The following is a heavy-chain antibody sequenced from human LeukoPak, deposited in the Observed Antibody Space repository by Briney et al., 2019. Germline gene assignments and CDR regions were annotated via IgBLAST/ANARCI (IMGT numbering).Heavy chain of an antibody. CDR2: ISSSGDYT. D-gene: IGHD5-12*01. J-gene: IGHJ4*02. V-gene: IGHV3-11*03. CDR1: GFSFSDEY. Sequence: KPGGSLRLSCAASGFSFSDEYMSWIRQAPGQGLEWVSYISSSGDYTNHADSVKGRFTISRDNSKNTLYLQMNSLRAEDTAVYYCAKDPYRASSGLVDYWGQGTLVTVSS. CDR3: AKDPYRASSGLVDY.